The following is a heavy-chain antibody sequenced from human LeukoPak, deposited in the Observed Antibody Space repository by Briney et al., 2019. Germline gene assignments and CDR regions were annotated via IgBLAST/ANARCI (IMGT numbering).Heavy chain of an antibody. Sequence: GGSLRLSCAVSGFTFSDYWMHWVRQASGKGLVWISRINTDGSVTDYADSVKGRFTISRDNAKNTLYLQMNSLITEDTALYYCTRSFGGSGDYWGQGILVTVSS. D-gene: IGHD4-23*01. J-gene: IGHJ4*02. V-gene: IGHV3-74*01. CDR3: TRSFGGSGDY. CDR1: GFTFSDYW. CDR2: INTDGSVT.